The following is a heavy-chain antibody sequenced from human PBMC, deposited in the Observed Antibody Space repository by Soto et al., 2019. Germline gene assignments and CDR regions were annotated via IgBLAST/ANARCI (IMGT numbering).Heavy chain of an antibody. V-gene: IGHV3-33*01. J-gene: IGHJ4*02. D-gene: IGHD3-22*01. CDR2: IWYDGSSK. CDR1: GFTFSDYG. CDR3: ARRRGPDYDSSGYYFDY. Sequence: PGGSLRLSCTTSGFTFSDYGMHWVRQAPGKGLQWVEVIWYDGSSKYYADSVKGRFTISRDNSKNTLYLQMNSLRAEDTAVYYCARRRGPDYDSSGYYFDYWGQGTLVTVSS.